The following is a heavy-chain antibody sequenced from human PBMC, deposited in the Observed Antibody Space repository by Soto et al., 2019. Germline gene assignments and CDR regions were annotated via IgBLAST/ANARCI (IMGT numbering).Heavy chain of an antibody. CDR2: IIPIFGTA. J-gene: IGHJ4*02. CDR1: GGTFSSYA. V-gene: IGHV1-69*06. CDR3: ARVVENYYDSSGYYYD. Sequence: GASVKVSCKASGGTFSSYAISGVRQAPGQGLEWMGGIIPIFGTANYAQKFQGRVTITADKSTSTAYMELSSLRSEDTAVYYCARVVENYYDSSGYYYDWGQGTLVTVS. D-gene: IGHD3-22*01.